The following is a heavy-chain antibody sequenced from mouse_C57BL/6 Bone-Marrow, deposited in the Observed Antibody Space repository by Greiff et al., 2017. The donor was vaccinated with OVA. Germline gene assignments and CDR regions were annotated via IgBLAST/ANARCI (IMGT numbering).Heavy chain of an antibody. D-gene: IGHD1-1*01. J-gene: IGHJ2*01. Sequence: QVQLQQPGAELVKPGASVKMSCKASGYTFTSYWITWVKQRPGQGLEWIGDIYPGSGSTNYNEKFKSKATLTVDTSSSTAYMQLSSLTSEDSAVYYCARMAYITTNCDYWGQGTTLTVSS. CDR3: ARMAYITTNCDY. V-gene: IGHV1-55*01. CDR1: GYTFTSYW. CDR2: IYPGSGST.